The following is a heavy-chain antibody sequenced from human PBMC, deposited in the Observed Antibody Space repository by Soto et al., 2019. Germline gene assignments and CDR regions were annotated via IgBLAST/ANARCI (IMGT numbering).Heavy chain of an antibody. V-gene: IGHV4-39*01. CDR3: AGSGYYDFWSGYYPYGGYYYYGMDV. CDR1: GGSISSSSYY. D-gene: IGHD3-3*01. CDR2: IYYSGST. Sequence: SETLSLTCTASGGSISSSSYYWGWIRQPPGKGLEWIGSIYYSGSTYYNPSLKSRVTISVDTSKNQFSLKLSSVTAADTAVYYCAGSGYYDFWSGYYPYGGYYYYGMDVWGQGTTVTVSS. J-gene: IGHJ6*02.